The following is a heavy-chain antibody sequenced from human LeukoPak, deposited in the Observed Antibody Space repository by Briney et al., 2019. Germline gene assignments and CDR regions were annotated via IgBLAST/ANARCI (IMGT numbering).Heavy chain of an antibody. CDR2: IYPSGTT. D-gene: IGHD3-16*02. J-gene: IGHJ6*03. Sequence: PSETLSPTWTVSGASISSFYWSWNRPSAGKGLEWIWRIYPSGTTNYNPSLRSRVTISVDKSKNQFSLNLTSVTAADTAIYYCARDSPRDNIVYYYYMDVWGKGTTVTVSS. CDR1: GASISSFY. V-gene: IGHV4-4*07. CDR3: ARDSPRDNIVYYYYMDV.